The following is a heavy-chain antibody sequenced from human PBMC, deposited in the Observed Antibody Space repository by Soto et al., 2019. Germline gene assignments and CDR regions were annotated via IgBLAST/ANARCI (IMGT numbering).Heavy chain of an antibody. D-gene: IGHD3-16*01. J-gene: IGHJ6*02. Sequence: QVQLQESGPGLVKPSQTLSLTCTVSGGSISSGGYYWSWIRQHPGKGLEWIGYIYYSGSTYYNPSLKSRVTISVDTSKNQFSLKLSSVTAADTAVYYCARDRVRAGGRFYYYYGMDVWGQGTTVTVSS. CDR2: IYYSGST. CDR1: GGSISSGGYY. CDR3: ARDRVRAGGRFYYYYGMDV. V-gene: IGHV4-31*03.